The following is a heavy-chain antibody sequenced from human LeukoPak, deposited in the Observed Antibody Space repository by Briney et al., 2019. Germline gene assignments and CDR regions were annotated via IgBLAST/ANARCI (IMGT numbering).Heavy chain of an antibody. CDR1: GGSISSSSYY. J-gene: IGHJ3*02. V-gene: IGHV4-39*01. CDR2: FYDSGNT. Sequence: PSETLSLTCIVSGGSISSSSYYWDWIRQAPGEGLEWIGNFYDSGNTRYNPSLKSRVTISGDTSKNQFSLKLTSVTAADTAVYYCARHTRPGYSGCENAFDIWGQGTMVTVSS. D-gene: IGHD5-12*01. CDR3: ARHTRPGYSGCENAFDI.